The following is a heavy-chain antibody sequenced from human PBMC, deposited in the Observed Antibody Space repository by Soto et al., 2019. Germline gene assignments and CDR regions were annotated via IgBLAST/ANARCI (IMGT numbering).Heavy chain of an antibody. J-gene: IGHJ2*01. CDR3: AKSDGCGGGSCYTGTYYYFDV. Sequence: GGSLRLSCAASGFTSQTYALNWVRQAPGKGLEWVSTISESGARTFYADSVKGRFTISRDKSKNTLSLQMNSLRAEDTAIYYCAKSDGCGGGSCYTGTYYYFDVWGRGTLVTVSS. CDR1: GFTSQTYA. D-gene: IGHD2-2*02. CDR2: ISESGART. V-gene: IGHV3-23*01.